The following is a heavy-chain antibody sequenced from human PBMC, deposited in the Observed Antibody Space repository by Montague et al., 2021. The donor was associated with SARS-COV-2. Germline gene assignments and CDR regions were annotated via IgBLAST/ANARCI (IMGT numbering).Heavy chain of an antibody. Sequence: SETLSLTCAVYGGSFSGYYWSWIRQPPGKGLQWIGEINHSGSTNYNPSXXSRVTISVDTSKNQFSLKLSSVTAADTAVYYCTRGQNFDWSLSLYYGMDVWGQGTTVTVSS. CDR3: TRGQNFDWSLSLYYGMDV. D-gene: IGHD3-9*01. V-gene: IGHV4-34*01. CDR2: INHSGST. CDR1: GGSFSGYY. J-gene: IGHJ6*02.